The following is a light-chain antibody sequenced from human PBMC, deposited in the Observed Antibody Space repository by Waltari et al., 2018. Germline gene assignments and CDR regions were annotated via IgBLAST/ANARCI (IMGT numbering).Light chain of an antibody. J-gene: IGKJ2*01. Sequence: EIVLTQSPGTLSLSPGERAPLPCRASQSVSSSYLAWYQQKAGQAPRLLIYGASSRATGIPDRFSGSGSGTDFTLTISRLEPEDFVVYYCQQYGSSPPTFGQGTKLEIK. V-gene: IGKV3-20*01. CDR2: GAS. CDR3: QQYGSSPPT. CDR1: QSVSSSY.